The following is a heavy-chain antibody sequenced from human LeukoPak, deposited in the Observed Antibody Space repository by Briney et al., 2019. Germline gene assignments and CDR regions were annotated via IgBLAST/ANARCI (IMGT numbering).Heavy chain of an antibody. D-gene: IGHD1-1*01. J-gene: IGHJ4*02. Sequence: GGSVRLSCAASGFTFSTYWMHWVRQAPGKGLVWVSRIDGEVSVTKYTDSVKGRFTISRDNAKNTVYLQMNSLRAEDTAVYYSTPGGSYFFDDWGQGTLVTVSS. CDR3: TPGGSYFFDD. V-gene: IGHV3-74*01. CDR1: GFTFSTYW. CDR2: IDGEVSVT.